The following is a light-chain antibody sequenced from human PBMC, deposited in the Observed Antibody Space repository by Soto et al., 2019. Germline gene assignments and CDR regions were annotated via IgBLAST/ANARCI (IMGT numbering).Light chain of an antibody. CDR3: SSFTGTNYD. CDR2: DVS. V-gene: IGLV2-14*03. J-gene: IGLJ1*01. CDR1: ISDVGGNKF. Sequence: QSALTQPASVSGSPGQSITISCTGTISDVGGNKFVSWYQQYPGKAPKLMICDVSNRPSGVSNRFSGSKSGNTASLTISGLQAEDEADYYCSSFTGTNYDFGTGTKVTVL.